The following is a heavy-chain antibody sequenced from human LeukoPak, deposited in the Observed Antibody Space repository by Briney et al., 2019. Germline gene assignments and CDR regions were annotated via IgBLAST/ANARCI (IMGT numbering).Heavy chain of an antibody. CDR1: GFTFSSYA. CDR2: ISYDGSNK. V-gene: IGHV3-30-3*01. J-gene: IGHJ4*02. CDR3: ARDLGYYDFWSGYYTGSAYHHERTGTAQCLGY. Sequence: PGGSLRLSCAASGFTFSSYAMHWVRQAPGKGLEWVAVISYDGSNKYYADSVKGRFTISRDNSKNTLYLQMNSLRAEDTAVYYCARDLGYYDFWSGYYTGSAYHHERTGTAQCLGYWGQGTLVTVSS. D-gene: IGHD3-3*01.